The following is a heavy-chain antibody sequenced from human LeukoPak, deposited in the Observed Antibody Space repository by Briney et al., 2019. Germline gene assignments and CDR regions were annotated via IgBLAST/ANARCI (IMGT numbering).Heavy chain of an antibody. D-gene: IGHD1-1*01. V-gene: IGHV3-33*08. CDR1: GFSFRNYG. CDR3: ARDLDRQRYYFDY. J-gene: IGHJ4*02. CDR2: IWFDGSNK. Sequence: GTSLRLSCVASGFSFRNYGMPWGRQAPGKGLEWVAVIWFDGSNKYYADSVKGRFTISRDNSKNTLYLQMNSLRAEDTAIYYCARDLDRQRYYFDYWGQGTLVTVSS.